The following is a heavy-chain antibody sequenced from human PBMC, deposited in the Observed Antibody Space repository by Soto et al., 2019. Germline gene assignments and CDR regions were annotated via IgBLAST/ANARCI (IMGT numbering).Heavy chain of an antibody. CDR2: INPNSGGT. Sequence: GASVKVSCKASGYTFTGYYMHWVRQAPGQGLEWMGWINPNSGGTNYAQKFQGWVTMTRDTSISTAYMELSRLRSDDTAVYYCARDGEKYNWNYVSWFDPWGQGTLVTVSS. V-gene: IGHV1-2*04. CDR1: GYTFTGYY. J-gene: IGHJ5*02. D-gene: IGHD1-7*01. CDR3: ARDGEKYNWNYVSWFDP.